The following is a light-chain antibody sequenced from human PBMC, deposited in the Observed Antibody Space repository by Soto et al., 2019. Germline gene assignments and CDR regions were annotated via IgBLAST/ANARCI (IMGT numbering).Light chain of an antibody. CDR3: HQYSDWPFD. Sequence: TLSCRASQTVYSNLGWYQQKPGQPPRLLIYGASTRATGIPARFSGSGSGTEFTLTISSLRSEDFAVYYCHQYSDWPFDLGPGTKADIK. V-gene: IGKV3-15*01. CDR1: QTVYSN. CDR2: GAS. J-gene: IGKJ3*01.